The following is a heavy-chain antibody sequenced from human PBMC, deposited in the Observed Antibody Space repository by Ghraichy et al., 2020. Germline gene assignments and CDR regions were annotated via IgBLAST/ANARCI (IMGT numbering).Heavy chain of an antibody. V-gene: IGHV1-18*04. D-gene: IGHD3-22*01. CDR1: GYTFSNYG. J-gene: IGHJ4*02. Sequence: ASVKVSCKASGYTFSNYGMSWVRQAPGQGPEWMGWISVYNGNTNYAQNLQGRVTMTTDTSTSTAYMELRSLRSDDTAVYYCARDYYYDSSGCQYFEYWGQGTLVTVSS. CDR2: ISVYNGNT. CDR3: ARDYYYDSSGCQYFEY.